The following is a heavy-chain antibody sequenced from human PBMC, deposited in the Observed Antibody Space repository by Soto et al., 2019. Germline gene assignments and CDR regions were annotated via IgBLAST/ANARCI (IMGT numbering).Heavy chain of an antibody. CDR3: ARGEGYCSSTSCYYWPHYYYGMDV. CDR2: INHSGST. D-gene: IGHD2-2*01. Sequence: QVQLQQWGAGLLKPSETLSLTCAVYGGSFSGYYWSWIRQPPGKGLEWIGEINHSGSTNYNPSLKSRVTISVDTSKNQFSLKLSSVTAADTAVYYCARGEGYCSSTSCYYWPHYYYGMDVWGQGTTVTVSS. CDR1: GGSFSGYY. J-gene: IGHJ6*02. V-gene: IGHV4-34*01.